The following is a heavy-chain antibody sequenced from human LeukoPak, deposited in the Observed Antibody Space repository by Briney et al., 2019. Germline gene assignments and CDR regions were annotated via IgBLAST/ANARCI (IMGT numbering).Heavy chain of an antibody. CDR2: INPNSGGT. CDR1: GYTFTDYY. J-gene: IGHJ3*02. CDR3: AKVQDIRAFHI. D-gene: IGHD2-15*01. Sequence: ASVKVSCKASGYTFTDYYMHWVRQAPGQGLEWMGWINPNSGGTKYGQKFQGRVTMTRDTTISTAYMELGRLGSDDTAVYYCAKVQDIRAFHIWGQGTMVTVSS. V-gene: IGHV1-2*02.